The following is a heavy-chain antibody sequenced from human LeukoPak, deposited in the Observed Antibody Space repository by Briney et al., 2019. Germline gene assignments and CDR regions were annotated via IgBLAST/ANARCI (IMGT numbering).Heavy chain of an antibody. D-gene: IGHD1-14*01. CDR1: VYPFSSYG. CDR2: ISAYNGHT. CDR3: ASGAFYPFDF. J-gene: IGHJ4*02. Sequence: GASVKVSCKGSVYPFSSYGITWVRQAPGQGLEWVGWISAYNGHTQYGQNVQGRVTMTTETSTTTAYLELRNLTSDDTAVYFCASGAFYPFDFWGQGTLVTVSS. V-gene: IGHV1-18*01.